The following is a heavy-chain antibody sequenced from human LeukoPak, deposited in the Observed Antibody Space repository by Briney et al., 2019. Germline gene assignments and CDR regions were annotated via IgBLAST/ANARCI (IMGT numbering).Heavy chain of an antibody. CDR2: INSDGSIT. Sequence: GGSLRLSCAASGFTFSRHWMHWVRHAPGKGLVWVSGINSDGSITTYADSVKGRFTISRDNAKNTMYLQMTSLRAEDTAVYYCTRDASGDTSSGPRMDVWGQGTTVTVS. V-gene: IGHV3-74*01. CDR3: TRDASGDTSSGPRMDV. J-gene: IGHJ6*02. CDR1: GFTFSRHW. D-gene: IGHD1-26*01.